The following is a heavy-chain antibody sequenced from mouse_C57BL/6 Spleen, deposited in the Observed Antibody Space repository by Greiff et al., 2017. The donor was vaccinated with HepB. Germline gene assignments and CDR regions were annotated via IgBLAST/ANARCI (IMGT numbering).Heavy chain of an antibody. CDR2: IYPGDGDT. D-gene: IGHD1-1*01. CDR1: GYAFSSYW. J-gene: IGHJ1*03. V-gene: IGHV1-80*01. Sequence: VKLQQSGAELVKPGASVKISCKASGYAFSSYWMNWVKQRPGKGLEWIGQIYPGDGDTNYNGKFKGKATLTADNSSSTAYMQLSSLTSEDSAVYCCTYLDGSSSWYFDFWGTGTTVTVSS. CDR3: TYLDGSSSWYFDF.